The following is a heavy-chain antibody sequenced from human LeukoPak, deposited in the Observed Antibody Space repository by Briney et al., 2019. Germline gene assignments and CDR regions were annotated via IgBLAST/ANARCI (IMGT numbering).Heavy chain of an antibody. CDR3: ARVGGYCSGGSCYGYGMDV. J-gene: IGHJ6*02. CDR1: GFTFSSYC. Sequence: GGSQRLSCAPSGFTFSSYCTKWVRQAPGKGREWVSYISSSSSTIYYARSVKGRFTISRDNAKNSLYLQMNSLRDEDTAVYYCARVGGYCSGGSCYGYGMDVWGQGATVTVSS. D-gene: IGHD2-15*01. CDR2: ISSSSSTI. V-gene: IGHV3-48*02.